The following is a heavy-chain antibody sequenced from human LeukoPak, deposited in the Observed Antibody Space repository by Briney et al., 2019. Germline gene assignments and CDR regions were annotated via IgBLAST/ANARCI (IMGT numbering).Heavy chain of an antibody. J-gene: IGHJ3*02. CDR3: ARGTTRFLESSLAFDI. CDR2: ISGSGGST. CDR1: GFTFSSYA. Sequence: GGSLRLSCAASGFTFSSYAMSWVRQAPGKGLEWVSAISGSGGSTYYADSVKGRFTISRDNSKNTLYLQMNSLRAEDTAVYYCARGTTRFLESSLAFDIWGQGTMVTVSS. D-gene: IGHD3-3*01. V-gene: IGHV3-23*01.